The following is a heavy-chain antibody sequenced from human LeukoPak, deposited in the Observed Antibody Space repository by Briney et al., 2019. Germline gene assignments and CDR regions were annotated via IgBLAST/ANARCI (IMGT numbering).Heavy chain of an antibody. J-gene: IGHJ6*02. CDR2: IIPIFGTA. V-gene: IGHV1-69*13. Sequence: SVKVSCQASGGTFSSYAISWVRQAPGQGLEWMGGIIPIFGTANYAQKFQGRVTITADESTSTAYMELSSLRSEDTAVYYCARGGLRGQGCSSTSCYGYGMDVWGQGTTVTVSS. CDR1: GGTFSSYA. D-gene: IGHD2-2*01. CDR3: ARGGLRGQGCSSTSCYGYGMDV.